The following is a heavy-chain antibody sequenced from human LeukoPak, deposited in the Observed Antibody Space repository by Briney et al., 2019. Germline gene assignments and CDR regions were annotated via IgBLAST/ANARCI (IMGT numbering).Heavy chain of an antibody. J-gene: IGHJ4*02. Sequence: EASVKVSCKASGYTFTSYYMHWVRQAPGQGLEWMGIINPSGGSTSYAQKFQGRVTMTRDTSTSTVYMELSSLRSEDTAVYYCARESDADYYDSSGYLDYWGQGTLVTVSS. D-gene: IGHD3-22*01. CDR1: GYTFTSYY. CDR3: ARESDADYYDSSGYLDY. CDR2: INPSGGST. V-gene: IGHV1-46*01.